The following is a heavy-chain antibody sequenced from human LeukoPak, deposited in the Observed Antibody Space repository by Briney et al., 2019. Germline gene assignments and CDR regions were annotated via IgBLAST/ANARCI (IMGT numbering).Heavy chain of an antibody. CDR3: TRHMSYYYGMDV. CDR2: IYYSGTT. V-gene: IGHV4-59*08. CDR1: GGSISSYY. Sequence: PSETLSLTCTVSGGSISSYYWSWIRQPPGKGLEWIGYIYYSGTTNYNPSLKSRVTISVDTSKNPFSLKLSSVTAADTAVYFCTRHMSYYYGMDVWGQGTTVTVSS. J-gene: IGHJ6*02. D-gene: IGHD3-10*02.